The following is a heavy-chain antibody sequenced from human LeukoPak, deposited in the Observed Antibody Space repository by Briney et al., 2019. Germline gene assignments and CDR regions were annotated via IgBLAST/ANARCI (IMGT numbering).Heavy chain of an antibody. V-gene: IGHV3-73*01. CDR2: IRSKANSYAT. CDR1: GFTFSGSA. J-gene: IGHJ4*02. Sequence: GGSLRLSCAASGFTFSGSAMYWVRQASGKGLEWVGRIRSKANSYATAYAASVKGRFTISRDDSKNTAYLQMNSLKTEDTAVYYCTGSQNCGGDCYRPYWGQGTLVTVSS. CDR3: TGSQNCGGDCYRPY. D-gene: IGHD2-21*02.